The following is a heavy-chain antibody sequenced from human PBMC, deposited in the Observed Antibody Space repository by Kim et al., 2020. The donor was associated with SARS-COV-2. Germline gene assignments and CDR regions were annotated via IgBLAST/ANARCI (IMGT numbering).Heavy chain of an antibody. CDR1: GFTFSSYW. V-gene: IGHV3-7*03. J-gene: IGHJ4*02. Sequence: GGSLRLSCVASGFTFSSYWMSWVRLAPGKGPEWVANINQEGSEKFYVESLKGRFTISRDNAKTSLYLQMKSLRGEDTAVYYCARGGWTFDSWGQGTLVTVSS. CDR3: ARGGWTFDS. D-gene: IGHD6-19*01. CDR2: INQEGSEK.